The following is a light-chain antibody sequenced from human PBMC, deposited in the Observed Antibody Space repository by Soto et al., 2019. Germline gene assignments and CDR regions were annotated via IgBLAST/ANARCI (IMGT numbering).Light chain of an antibody. CDR3: QQFNSYSRT. J-gene: IGKJ1*01. Sequence: IVLTQSPATLSLSPGERATLSCRASQSVSSYLAWYQQKPGQAPRLLIYGASTRATGIPARFSGSGSGTEFTLTITSLQPDDFATYYCQQFNSYSRTFGQGTKVDIK. V-gene: IGKV3-11*01. CDR2: GAS. CDR1: QSVSSY.